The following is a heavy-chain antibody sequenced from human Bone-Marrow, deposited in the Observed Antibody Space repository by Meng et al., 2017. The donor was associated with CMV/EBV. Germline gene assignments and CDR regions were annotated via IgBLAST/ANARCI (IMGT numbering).Heavy chain of an antibody. J-gene: IGHJ6*02. CDR1: GFIFSIYG. Sequence: GVSLRLCCAASGFIFSIYGMNWVRQAPGKGLEWVAFIHHTGNTEYYADSVKGRFTVSRDDSKNTLFLQVNSLKNEDTAVYYCAKDRLARQVMAGYYGLDVWGQGTTVTVSS. CDR3: AKDRLARQVMAGYYGLDV. V-gene: IGHV3-30*02. CDR2: IHHTGNTE. D-gene: IGHD3-16*01.